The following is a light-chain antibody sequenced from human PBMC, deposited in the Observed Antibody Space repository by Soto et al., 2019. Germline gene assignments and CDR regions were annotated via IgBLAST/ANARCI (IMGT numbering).Light chain of an antibody. CDR1: QRVSSSY. V-gene: IGKV3D-20*01. J-gene: IGKJ5*01. CDR2: DAS. CDR3: HQYYSSPIT. Sequence: EIVLTQPPASLSLSPGEAPTLSCGASQRVSSSYLAWYQQKPGLAPRLLLYDASSRATGSPDRFSGSGSGTDFTLTISRLEPEDFAAYYCHQYYSSPITFGQGTRLEIK.